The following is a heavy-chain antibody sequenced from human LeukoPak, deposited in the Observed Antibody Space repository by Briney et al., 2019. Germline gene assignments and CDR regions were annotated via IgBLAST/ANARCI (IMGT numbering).Heavy chain of an antibody. Sequence: ASVKVSCKASGYTFTSSFMHWVRQAPGQGLEWMGWISAYNGNTHYAQKLQGRVTMTTDTSTSTAYMELRSLRSDDTAVYYCAREPTVYSSSWPDYFDYWGQGTLVTVSS. V-gene: IGHV1-18*04. CDR2: ISAYNGNT. J-gene: IGHJ4*02. D-gene: IGHD6-13*01. CDR1: GYTFTSSF. CDR3: AREPTVYSSSWPDYFDY.